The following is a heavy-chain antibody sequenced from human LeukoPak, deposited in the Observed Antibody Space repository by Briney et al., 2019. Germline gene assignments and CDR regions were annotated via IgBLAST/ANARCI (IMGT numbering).Heavy chain of an antibody. CDR3: ASPDIVGATGGFDY. V-gene: IGHV1-2*02. Sequence: ASVKVSCKASGYTFAGYYMHWVRQAPGQGLEWMGWINPNSGGTNYAQKFQGRVTMTRDTSISTAYMELSRLRSDDTAVYYCASPDIVGATGGFDYWGQGTLVTVSS. J-gene: IGHJ4*02. CDR1: GYTFAGYY. D-gene: IGHD1-26*01. CDR2: INPNSGGT.